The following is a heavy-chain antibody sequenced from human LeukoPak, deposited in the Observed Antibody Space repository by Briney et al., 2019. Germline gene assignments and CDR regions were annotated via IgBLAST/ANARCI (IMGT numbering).Heavy chain of an antibody. J-gene: IGHJ4*02. D-gene: IGHD5-12*01. CDR2: IFYSGST. CDR1: GGSITSNIYF. V-gene: IGHV4-39*07. CDR3: AREAVATIPHFDY. Sequence: SETLSLTCTVSGGSITSNIYFWGWNRQPPGKGLEWIGSIFYSGSTYQNPSLRSRVTISVDTSKNQFSLKLNSVTAADTAVYYCAREAVATIPHFDYWGQGTLVTVSS.